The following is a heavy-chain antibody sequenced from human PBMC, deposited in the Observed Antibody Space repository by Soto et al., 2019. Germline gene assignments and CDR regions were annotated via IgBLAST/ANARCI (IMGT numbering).Heavy chain of an antibody. CDR1: GYSFTDYW. Sequence: EVQLVQSGAEVTKPGESLKISCKASGYSFTDYWIGWVRQMPGKGLEWMGIIYPGDSDTKYSPSFQGQVTMSADKSISTAYLQWNSLKASDTAMYYCARDGLSSSSSFDDWGQGTLVTVSS. V-gene: IGHV5-51*01. D-gene: IGHD6-6*01. CDR2: IYPGDSDT. J-gene: IGHJ4*02. CDR3: ARDGLSSSSSFDD.